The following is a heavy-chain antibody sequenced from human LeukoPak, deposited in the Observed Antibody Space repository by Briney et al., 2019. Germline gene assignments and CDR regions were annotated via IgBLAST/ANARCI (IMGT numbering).Heavy chain of an antibody. D-gene: IGHD3-22*01. Sequence: SETLSLTCIVSGGSISSYNWNWIRQSPGKGLEWIGYIYYSGSTNYNPSLKSRVTISVDTSENQFSLKLSSVTAADTAMYYCARAGYYDSSGYLDVWGKGTTVTVSS. J-gene: IGHJ6*04. CDR1: GGSISSYN. CDR2: IYYSGST. V-gene: IGHV4-59*01. CDR3: ARAGYYDSSGYLDV.